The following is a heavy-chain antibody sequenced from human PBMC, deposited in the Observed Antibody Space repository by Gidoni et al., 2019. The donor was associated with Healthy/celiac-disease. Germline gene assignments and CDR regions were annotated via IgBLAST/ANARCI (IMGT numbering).Heavy chain of an antibody. D-gene: IGHD3-22*01. CDR3: ARKRVTMIVVVNDAFNI. CDR1: GFTFSSYE. J-gene: IGHJ3*02. Sequence: EVQLVESGGGLVQPGGSLRLLCAASGFTFSSYEMHWVRQAPGKGLEWVSYISSSGSTIYYADSVKGRFTISRDNAKNSLYLQMNSLRAEDTAVYYCARKRVTMIVVVNDAFNIWGQGTMVTVSS. V-gene: IGHV3-48*03. CDR2: ISSSGSTI.